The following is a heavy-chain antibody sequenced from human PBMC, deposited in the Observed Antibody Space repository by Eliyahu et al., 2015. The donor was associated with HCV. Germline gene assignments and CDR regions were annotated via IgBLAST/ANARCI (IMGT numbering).Heavy chain of an antibody. CDR2: IWYDGSNK. D-gene: IGHD3-3*01. CDR3: ARDYDSPHDFWSGYQGPNWFDP. J-gene: IGHJ5*02. CDR1: GFTFSSXG. V-gene: IGHV3-33*01. Sequence: QVQLVESGGGVVQPGRSLXLSXAASGFTFSSXGXPWXXQAPGKGLGXVAVIWYDGSNKYYADSVKGRFTISRDNSKNTLYLQMNSLRAEDTAVYYCARDYDSPHDFWSGYQGPNWFDPWGQGTLVTVSS.